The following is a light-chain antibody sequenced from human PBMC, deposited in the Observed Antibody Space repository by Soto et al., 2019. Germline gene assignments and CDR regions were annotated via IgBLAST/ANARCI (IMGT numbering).Light chain of an antibody. CDR2: GAS. V-gene: IGKV3-15*01. J-gene: IGKJ4*01. Sequence: EIVMTQSPATLSVSPGERATLSCRASQSVSSNLAWYQQKPGQAPRLLIYGASTRATGIPARFSGSGSGTEFTLTISSLQSEYFAVYYCQQYKNCPMLTFGGGTRVDIK. CDR3: QQYKNCPMLT. CDR1: QSVSSN.